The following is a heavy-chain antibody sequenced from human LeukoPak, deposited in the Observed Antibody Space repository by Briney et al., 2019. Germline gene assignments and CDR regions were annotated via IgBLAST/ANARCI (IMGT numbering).Heavy chain of an antibody. CDR3: ARGASGYSYGLDY. CDR1: GGSFSGYY. CDR2: INHSGST. Sequence: SETLSLTCAVYGGSFSGYYWSWIRQPPGKGLEWIGEINHSGSTNYNPSLKSRVTTSVDTSKNQFSLKLSSVTAADTAVYYCARGASGYSYGLDYWGQGTLVTVSS. V-gene: IGHV4-34*01. D-gene: IGHD5-18*01. J-gene: IGHJ4*02.